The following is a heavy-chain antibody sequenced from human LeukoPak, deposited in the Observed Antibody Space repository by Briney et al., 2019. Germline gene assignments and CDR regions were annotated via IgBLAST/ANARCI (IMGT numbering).Heavy chain of an antibody. CDR1: GFTFSSYW. CDR3: PRGGGYSYGRVDY. J-gene: IGHJ4*02. CDR2: INSDGSST. D-gene: IGHD5-18*01. V-gene: IGHV3-74*01. Sequence: PGGSLRLSCAASGFTFSSYWMHWVRQAPGKGLVWVSRINSDGSSTSYADSVKGRFTISRDNAKNTLYLQMNSLRAEDTAVYYCPRGGGYSYGRVDYWGQGTLVTVSS.